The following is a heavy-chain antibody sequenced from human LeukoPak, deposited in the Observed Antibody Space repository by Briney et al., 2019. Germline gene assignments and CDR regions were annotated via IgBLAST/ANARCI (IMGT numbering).Heavy chain of an antibody. CDR1: GGSISSYY. Sequence: SETLSLTCTVSGGSISSYYWSGIREPPGEGLGWIGSIYYSGSPHYNPSLKSRVPISVDTSKNQISLKLSSVTAADTAVYDRARNSYGPFDYWGQGTLVTVSS. D-gene: IGHD5-18*01. CDR2: IYYSGSP. CDR3: ARNSYGPFDY. J-gene: IGHJ4*02. V-gene: IGHV4-59*05.